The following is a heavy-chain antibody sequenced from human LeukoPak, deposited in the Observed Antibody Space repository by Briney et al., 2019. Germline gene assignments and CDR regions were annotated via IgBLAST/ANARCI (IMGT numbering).Heavy chain of an antibody. CDR2: FSGRGGST. D-gene: IGHD2-21*02. Sequence: AGGSLRLSCAASGFIFSSYAMSWVRQAPGRGLEWVSAFSGRGGSTYYADSVKGRFTISRDNSKNPLYQQMNSLRAEDTGVYYCAKQDAYCGGDCYSIDYWGQGTLVTVSS. CDR1: GFIFSSYA. CDR3: AKQDAYCGGDCYSIDY. J-gene: IGHJ4*02. V-gene: IGHV3-23*01.